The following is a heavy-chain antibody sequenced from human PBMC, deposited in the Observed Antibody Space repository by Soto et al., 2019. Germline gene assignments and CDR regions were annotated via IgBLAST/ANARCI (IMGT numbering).Heavy chain of an antibody. Sequence: QITLKESGPALGKPTQTLTVTCTFSGFSLNTNGMAVGWIRQPPGQALEWLALIYWDDGKRYSPALKNRLTITKDSSKNQVVLTMTNMDPVDTATYFCAHNTAASLNAFDVWGQGTMVTVSS. D-gene: IGHD2-15*01. V-gene: IGHV2-5*02. CDR3: AHNTAASLNAFDV. J-gene: IGHJ3*01. CDR1: GFSLNTNGMA. CDR2: IYWDDGK.